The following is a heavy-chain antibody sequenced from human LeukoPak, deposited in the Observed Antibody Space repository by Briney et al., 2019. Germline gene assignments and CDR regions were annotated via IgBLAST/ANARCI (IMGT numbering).Heavy chain of an antibody. CDR1: GFTFSSYS. CDR3: ARGVPAYFDY. Sequence: PGGSLRLSCAASGFTFSSYSMNWVRQAPGKGLEWVSSISSSSSYIYYADSMKGRFTISRDNAKNSLYLQMNSPRAEDTAVYYCARGVPAYFDYWGQGTLDTVSS. CDR2: ISSSSSYI. V-gene: IGHV3-21*01. J-gene: IGHJ4*02. D-gene: IGHD2-2*01.